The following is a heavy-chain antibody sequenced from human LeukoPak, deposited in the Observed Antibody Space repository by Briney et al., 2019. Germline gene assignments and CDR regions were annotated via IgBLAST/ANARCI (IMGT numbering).Heavy chain of an antibody. J-gene: IGHJ4*02. CDR1: GFTFSSYD. CDR3: AKDGAAALFDY. CDR2: IGTAGDT. D-gene: IGHD6-13*01. Sequence: PGGSLRLSCAASGFTFSSYDMHWVRQPTGKGLEWVSGIGTAGDTYYLGSVKGRFTISRENAKNSLYLQMNSLRAGDTAVYYCAKDGAAALFDYWGQGTLVTVSS. V-gene: IGHV3-13*01.